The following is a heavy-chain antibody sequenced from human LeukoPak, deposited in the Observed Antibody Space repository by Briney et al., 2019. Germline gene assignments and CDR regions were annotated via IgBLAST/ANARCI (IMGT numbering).Heavy chain of an antibody. CDR3: ARAVCSGGSCYFDY. D-gene: IGHD2-15*01. V-gene: IGHV4-30-2*01. J-gene: IGHJ4*02. CDR1: GGSISSGGYS. Sequence: SETPSLTCAVSGGSISSGGYSWSWIRQPPGKGLEWIGYIYHSGSTYYNPSLKSRVTISVDRSKNQFSLKLSSVTAADTAVYYCARAVCSGGSCYFDYWGQGTLVTVSS. CDR2: IYHSGST.